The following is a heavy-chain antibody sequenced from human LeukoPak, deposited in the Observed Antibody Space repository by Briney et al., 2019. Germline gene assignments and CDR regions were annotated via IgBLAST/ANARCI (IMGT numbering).Heavy chain of an antibody. V-gene: IGHV4-31*03. J-gene: IGHJ2*01. Sequence: SETLSLTCTVSGGSFSRGSYYWAWIRQHPGKGLEWIGYIYYSGSTYYNPSLKSRVTVSEDTSKNQFSLKLTSVTAADTAVYYCARRAPSAGYFDLWSRGTLVSVSS. CDR3: ARRAPSAGYFDL. CDR1: GGSFSRGSYY. CDR2: IYYSGST.